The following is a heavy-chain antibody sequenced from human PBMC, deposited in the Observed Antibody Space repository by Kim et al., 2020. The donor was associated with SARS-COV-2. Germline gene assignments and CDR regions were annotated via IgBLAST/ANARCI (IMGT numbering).Heavy chain of an antibody. V-gene: IGHV4-30-2*01. CDR3: ARGNLLWGWGAFDI. Sequence: SETLSLTCAVSGGSISSGGYSWSWIRQPPGKGLEWIGYIYHSGSTYYNPSLKSRVTISVDRSKNQFSLKLSSVTAADTAVYYCARGNLLWGWGAFDIWGQGTMVTVSS. CDR2: IYHSGST. CDR1: GGSISSGGYS. D-gene: IGHD2-21*01. J-gene: IGHJ3*02.